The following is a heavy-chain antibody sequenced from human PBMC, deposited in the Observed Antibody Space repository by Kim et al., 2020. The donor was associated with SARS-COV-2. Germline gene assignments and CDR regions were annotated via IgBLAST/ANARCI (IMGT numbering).Heavy chain of an antibody. CDR2: ISSSSSYI. Sequence: GGSLRLSCAASGFTFSSYSMNWVRQAPGKGLEWVSSISSSSSYIYYADSVKGRFTISRDNAKKSLYLQMNSLRAEDTAVYYCASVGCSSTSCQYYYGMDVWGQRTTVTVSS. CDR1: GFTFSSYS. V-gene: IGHV3-21*01. J-gene: IGHJ6*02. CDR3: ASVGCSSTSCQYYYGMDV. D-gene: IGHD2-2*01.